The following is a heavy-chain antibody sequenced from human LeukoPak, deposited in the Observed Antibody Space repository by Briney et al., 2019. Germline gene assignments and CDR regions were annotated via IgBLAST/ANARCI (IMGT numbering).Heavy chain of an antibody. CDR3: ASSKWQQPFDS. Sequence: SETLSLTRTVSGGSISSYYWSWIRQPPGRGLEWIGFIYYSGSTHYNPSLKSRVTISVDTSKNQFSLKLSSVTAADTAVYYCASSKWQQPFDSWGLGTLVIVSS. V-gene: IGHV4-59*08. D-gene: IGHD6-13*01. CDR2: IYYSGST. CDR1: GGSISSYY. J-gene: IGHJ4*02.